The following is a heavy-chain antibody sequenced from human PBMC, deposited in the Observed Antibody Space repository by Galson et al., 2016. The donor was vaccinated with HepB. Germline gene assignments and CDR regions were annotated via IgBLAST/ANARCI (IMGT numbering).Heavy chain of an antibody. J-gene: IGHJ3*02. D-gene: IGHD6-13*01. Sequence: SLRLSCAAPGFTFTRYTMNWVRQSPGKGLEWVSSISGGSSYKYYADSVKGRFTISRDNSKNSLYLQMNSLRAEDTAIYFCARTPGYSGTWYDAFDTWGPGTIVTVSS. V-gene: IGHV3-21*01. CDR2: ISGGSSYK. CDR1: GFTFTRYT. CDR3: ARTPGYSGTWYDAFDT.